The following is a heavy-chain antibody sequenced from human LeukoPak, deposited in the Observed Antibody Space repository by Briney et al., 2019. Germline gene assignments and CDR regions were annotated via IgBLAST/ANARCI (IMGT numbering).Heavy chain of an antibody. Sequence: PSETLSLTCTVSGGSISSYYWSWIRQPPGKGLEWIGYIYYSGSTNYNPSLKSRVTISVDTSKNQFSLKLSSVTAADTAVYYCARAGWGSRSWFDPWGQGTLVTVSS. V-gene: IGHV4-59*01. J-gene: IGHJ5*02. CDR2: IYYSGST. CDR3: ARAGWGSRSWFDP. CDR1: GGSISSYY. D-gene: IGHD7-27*01.